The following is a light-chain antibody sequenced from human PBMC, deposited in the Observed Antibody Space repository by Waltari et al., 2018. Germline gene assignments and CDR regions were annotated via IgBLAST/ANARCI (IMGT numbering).Light chain of an antibody. CDR2: QDR. J-gene: IGLJ2*01. CDR3: QAWDSSTYVV. V-gene: IGLV3-1*01. CDR1: KLGDKY. Sequence: SYELTQPPSVSVSPGQTASITCSGDKLGDKYACWYQQKPGQSPVVVIYQDRKRPSGIPVRFSGSRSGNTATLTISGTRAMDEADYYCQAWDSSTYVVFGGGTKLTVL.